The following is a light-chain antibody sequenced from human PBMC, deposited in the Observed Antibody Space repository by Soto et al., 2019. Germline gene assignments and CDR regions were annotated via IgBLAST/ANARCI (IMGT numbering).Light chain of an antibody. V-gene: IGKV1-5*03. CDR3: QQSNSYSWT. CDR1: QSISSW. J-gene: IGKJ1*01. CDR2: EAS. Sequence: DIPMTQSPSSLSASVGDRVTITCRASQSISSWLAWYQQKPGKAPKLLIYEASILESGVPSRFSGSGSGTEFTLTINSLQPDDFATYYCQQSNSYSWTFGQGTKVDVK.